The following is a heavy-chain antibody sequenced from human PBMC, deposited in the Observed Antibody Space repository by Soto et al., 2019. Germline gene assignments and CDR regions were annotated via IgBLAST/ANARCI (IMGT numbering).Heavy chain of an antibody. Sequence: QVQLVESGGGVVQPGRSLRLSCAASGFTFSSYGMHWVRQAPGKGLEWVAVIWYDGSNKYYADSVKGRFTISRDNSKNTLYLQMNSLRAEDTAGDYCARAPQDYGAGRHYWGQGTLVTVSS. D-gene: IGHD3-10*01. V-gene: IGHV3-33*01. CDR3: ARAPQDYGAGRHY. J-gene: IGHJ4*02. CDR2: IWYDGSNK. CDR1: GFTFSSYG.